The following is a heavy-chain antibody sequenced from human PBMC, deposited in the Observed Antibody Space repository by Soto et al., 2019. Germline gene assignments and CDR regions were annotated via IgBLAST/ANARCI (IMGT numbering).Heavy chain of an antibody. CDR1: GYTLTELS. CDR3: ARGRHLAMTGIDFYYRLDV. V-gene: IGHV1-24*01. CDR2: FDPEDGET. D-gene: IGHD3-10*01. J-gene: IGHJ6*02. Sequence: GASVKVSCKVSGYTLTELSMHWVRQAPGKGLEWMGGFDPEDGETIYAQKFQGRVTMTEDTSTDTAYMEIDNLRPEDTAVYFCARGRHLAMTGIDFYYRLDVWGQGTTVTVSS.